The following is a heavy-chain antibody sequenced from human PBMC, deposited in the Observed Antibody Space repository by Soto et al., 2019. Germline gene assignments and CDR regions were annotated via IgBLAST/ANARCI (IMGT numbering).Heavy chain of an antibody. D-gene: IGHD1-1*01. V-gene: IGHV4-59*08. CDR2: VYYSGGT. Sequence: QVQLQQSGPGLVKPSETLSLTCTVSSGPSSSHNWGWIRQPPGRGLEWIGYVYYSGGTSYNPSLKGLVTISADTSTNHISLTLSSVTAADTAVYYCVRQGIGNLHGLVDVWGQGTTVSVS. CDR3: VRQGIGNLHGLVDV. CDR1: SGPSSSHN. J-gene: IGHJ6*02.